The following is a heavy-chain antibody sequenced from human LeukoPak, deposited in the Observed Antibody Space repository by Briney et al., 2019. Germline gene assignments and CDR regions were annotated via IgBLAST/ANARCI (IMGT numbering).Heavy chain of an antibody. CDR1: GGSISSYY. D-gene: IGHD4/OR15-4a*01. Sequence: SETLSLTCTVSGGSISSYYWSWMRQPPGKGLEWIGYIYYSGSTNYNPSLKSRVTISVDTSKNQFSLKLSSVTAADTAVYYCAREYGGDAFDILGQGTMVTVSS. CDR3: AREYGGDAFDI. J-gene: IGHJ3*02. CDR2: IYYSGST. V-gene: IGHV4-59*01.